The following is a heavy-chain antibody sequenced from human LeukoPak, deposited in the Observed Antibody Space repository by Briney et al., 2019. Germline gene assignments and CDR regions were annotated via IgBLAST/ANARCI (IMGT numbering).Heavy chain of an antibody. D-gene: IGHD6-6*01. CDR3: ARDFSSSSTVYYYYYMDV. CDR1: GFAFSSYW. J-gene: IGHJ6*03. CDR2: IYYSGTT. Sequence: GSLRLSCAASGFAFSSYWMSWVRQPPGKGLEWIGTIYYSGTTYYNPSLKSRVTISLDTSKNQFSLKLSSVTAADTAIYYCARDFSSSSTVYYYYYMDVWGKGTTVTVSS. V-gene: IGHV4-39*07.